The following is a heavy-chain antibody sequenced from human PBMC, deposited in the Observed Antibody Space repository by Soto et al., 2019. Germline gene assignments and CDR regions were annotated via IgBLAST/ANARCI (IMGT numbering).Heavy chain of an antibody. J-gene: IGHJ6*02. CDR1: GGTFSSYA. D-gene: IGHD1-7*01. CDR3: AGPPELTRIYYYYGMDV. Sequence: ASVKVSCKASGGTFSSYAISWVRQAPGQGLEWMGGIIPIFGTADYAQKFQGRVTITADESTSTAYMELSSLRSEDTAVYYCAGPPELTRIYYYYGMDVWGQGTTVIVSS. CDR2: IIPIFGTA. V-gene: IGHV1-69*13.